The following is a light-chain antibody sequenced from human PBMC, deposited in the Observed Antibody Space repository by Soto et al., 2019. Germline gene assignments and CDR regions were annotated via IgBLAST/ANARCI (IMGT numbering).Light chain of an antibody. CDR2: EVS. CDR3: SSYTISSTAYV. Sequence: VLTQPASVSGSPGQSITISCTGTSTDVGGYNYVSWYQQHPGKAPKLMIYEVSNRPSGVSNRFSGSKSGNTASLTISWLQAEDEADYYCSSYTISSTAYVVGTATKLPV. J-gene: IGLJ1*01. V-gene: IGLV2-14*01. CDR1: STDVGGYNY.